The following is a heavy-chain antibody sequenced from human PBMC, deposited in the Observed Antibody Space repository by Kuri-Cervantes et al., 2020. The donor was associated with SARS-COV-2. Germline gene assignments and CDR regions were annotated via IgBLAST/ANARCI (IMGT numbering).Heavy chain of an antibody. CDR1: GGSISSYY. D-gene: IGHD6-19*01. CDR2: IYYSGST. V-gene: IGHV4-59*01. Sequence: ESLKISCTVSGGSISSYYWSWIRQPPGKGLEWIGYIYYSGSTNYNPSLKSRVTISVDTSKNQFSLKLSSVTAADTAVYYCAGRFILSSGWYPVEYWGQGTLVTVSS. CDR3: AGRFILSSGWYPVEY. J-gene: IGHJ4*02.